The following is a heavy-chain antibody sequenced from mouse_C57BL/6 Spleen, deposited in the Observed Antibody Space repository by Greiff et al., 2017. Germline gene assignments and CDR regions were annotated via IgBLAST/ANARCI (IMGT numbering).Heavy chain of an antibody. CDR2: IYPGDGDT. CDR3: ARGGVAQATWGSY. Sequence: QVQLQQSGPELVKPGASVKISCKASGYAFSSSWMNWVKQRPGKGLEWIGRIYPGDGDTNYNGKFKGKATLTADKSSSTAYMQLSSLTSEDSAVYFCARGGVAQATWGSYWGQGTSVTVSS. J-gene: IGHJ4*01. CDR1: GYAFSSSW. D-gene: IGHD3-2*02. V-gene: IGHV1-82*01.